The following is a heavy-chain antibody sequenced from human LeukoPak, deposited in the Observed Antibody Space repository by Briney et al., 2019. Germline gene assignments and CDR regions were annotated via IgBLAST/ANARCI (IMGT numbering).Heavy chain of an antibody. Sequence: GGSLRLSCAASGFTFSSYWMKWGRPALGKGLEWVASIKQDGSSMYFVDSVKGGFTLSRDKATSTLFLQMNNLRAEDTALYYSAREQIGHGSWHLNPHCYFDCWGQPWLLTVSS. J-gene: IGHJ4*02. CDR2: IKQDGSSM. V-gene: IGHV3-7*01. CDR1: GFTFSSYW. CDR3: AREQIGHGSWHLNPHCYFDC. D-gene: IGHD6-13*01.